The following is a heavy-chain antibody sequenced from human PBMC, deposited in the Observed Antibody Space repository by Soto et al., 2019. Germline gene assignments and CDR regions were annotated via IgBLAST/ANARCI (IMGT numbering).Heavy chain of an antibody. J-gene: IGHJ4*02. Sequence: GVSLRLSCGASGVTCSSYAMHWVRQAPGKGLEWVEVISYDGSNKYYADSVKGRFTISRDNSKNTLYLQMRRLRAEETAVYYCARYREYSCSPHTVDYWGQRTLVTVSS. CDR2: ISYDGSNK. CDR1: GVTCSSYA. D-gene: IGHD6-6*01. CDR3: ARYREYSCSPHTVDY. V-gene: IGHV3-30-3*01.